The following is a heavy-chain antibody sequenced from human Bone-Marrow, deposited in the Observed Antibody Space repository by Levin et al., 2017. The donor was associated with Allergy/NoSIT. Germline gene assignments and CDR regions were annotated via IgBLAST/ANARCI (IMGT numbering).Heavy chain of an antibody. CDR1: GYSFTSYW. CDR3: ARRSSYYDFWSGYTDGMDV. J-gene: IGHJ6*02. CDR2: IYPGDSDT. Sequence: GESLKISCKGSGYSFTSYWIGWVRQMPGKGLEWMGIIYPGDSDTRYSPSFQGQVTISADKSISTAYLQWSSLKASDTAMYYCARRSSYYDFWSGYTDGMDVWGQGTTVTVSS. D-gene: IGHD3-3*01. V-gene: IGHV5-51*01.